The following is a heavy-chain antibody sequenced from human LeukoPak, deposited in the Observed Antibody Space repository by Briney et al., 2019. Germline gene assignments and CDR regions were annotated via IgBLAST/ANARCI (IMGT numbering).Heavy chain of an antibody. D-gene: IGHD2-2*01. CDR2: IYYSGST. CDR1: GASMSGYY. CDR3: AKHMRSWHRSIDQ. J-gene: IGHJ1*01. V-gene: IGHV4-59*01. Sequence: PSETLSLTCNVSGASMSGYYWSWFRQPPGKGLEWIAYIYYSGSTKYNPSLKSRVTASLDMSRNQFSLNLSPATAADTAVYYCAKHMRSWHRSIDQWGQGTWVTVSA.